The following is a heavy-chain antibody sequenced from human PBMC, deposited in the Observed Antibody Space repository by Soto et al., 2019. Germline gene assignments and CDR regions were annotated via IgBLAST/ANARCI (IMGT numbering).Heavy chain of an antibody. D-gene: IGHD3-10*01. CDR1: GFTFDDYA. J-gene: IGHJ3*02. Sequence: VQLVESGGGLVQPGRSLRLSCAASGFTFDDYAMHWVRQAPGKGLEWVSGISWNSGSIGYADSVKGRFTISRDNAKNSLYLQMNSLRAEDTALYYCAKEGFGRGAFDIWGQGTMVTVSS. CDR3: AKEGFGRGAFDI. CDR2: ISWNSGSI. V-gene: IGHV3-9*01.